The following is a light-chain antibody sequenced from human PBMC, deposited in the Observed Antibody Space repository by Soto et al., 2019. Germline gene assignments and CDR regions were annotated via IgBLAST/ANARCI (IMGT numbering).Light chain of an antibody. Sequence: QSALTQPPSASGSPGQSVSISCTGTSSDVGGYNYVSWYQQHPGKAPKLMIFDVSKRPSGVPDRFSGSKSGNTASLTVSGLQAEDEAEYYCSSYAESIQYVFGTGTKLTVL. CDR3: SSYAESIQYV. CDR1: SSDVGGYNY. CDR2: DVS. V-gene: IGLV2-8*01. J-gene: IGLJ1*01.